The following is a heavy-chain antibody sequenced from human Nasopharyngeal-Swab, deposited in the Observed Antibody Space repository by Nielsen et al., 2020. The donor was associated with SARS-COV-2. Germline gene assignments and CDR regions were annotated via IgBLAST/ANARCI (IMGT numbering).Heavy chain of an antibody. CDR2: INTANGDT. CDR3: ARDEDV. V-gene: IGHV1-3*04. J-gene: IGHJ6*02. Sequence: WVRQAPGQGLEWMGWINTANGDTRYSQKFQDRVTISTDTSAISTDTSATTAYMELSSLGSEDTAVHFCARDEDVWGQGTTVTVSS.